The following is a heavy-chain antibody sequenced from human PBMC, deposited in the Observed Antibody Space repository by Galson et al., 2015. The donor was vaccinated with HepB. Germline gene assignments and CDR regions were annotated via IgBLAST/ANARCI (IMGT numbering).Heavy chain of an antibody. CDR1: GFTFDDYA. J-gene: IGHJ4*02. CDR3: AKDISRFPSRYFDY. D-gene: IGHD3-10*01. Sequence: SLRLSCAASGFTFDDYAMHWVRQAPGKGLEWVSGISWNSGSIGYADSVKGRFTISRDNAKNSLYLQMNSLRAEDTALYYCAKDISRFPSRYFDYWGQGTLVTVSS. CDR2: ISWNSGSI. V-gene: IGHV3-9*01.